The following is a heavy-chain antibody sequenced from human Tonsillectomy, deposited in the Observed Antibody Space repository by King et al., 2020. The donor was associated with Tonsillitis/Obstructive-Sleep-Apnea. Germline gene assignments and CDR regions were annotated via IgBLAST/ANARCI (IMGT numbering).Heavy chain of an antibody. CDR2: INSDGSST. CDR3: ARDGRLTCYDFWSGYKNYYYYYYMDV. D-gene: IGHD3-3*01. CDR1: GFTFSSYW. V-gene: IGHV3-74*01. Sequence: VQLVESGGGLVQPGGSLRLSCAASGFTFSSYWMHWVRQAPGKGLVWVSRINSDGSSTSYADSVKGRFTISRDNAKNTLYLQMNSLRAEDTAVYYCARDGRLTCYDFWSGYKNYYYYYYMDVWGKGTTVTVSS. J-gene: IGHJ6*03.